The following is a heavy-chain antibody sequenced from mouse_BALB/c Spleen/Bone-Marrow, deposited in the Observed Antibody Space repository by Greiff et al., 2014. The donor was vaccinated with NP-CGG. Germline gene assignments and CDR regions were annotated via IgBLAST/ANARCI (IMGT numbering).Heavy chain of an antibody. V-gene: IGHV3-8*02. Sequence: EVKLVESGPSLVKPSQTLSLTCSVTGDSITSSYWNWIRKFPGNKLGYMGYISYSGSTYYNPSLKSRISITRDTSKNQYYLQLNSVTTEYTATYYCARSRDYYGNSLDYWGQGTTLTVSS. CDR1: GDSITSSY. CDR3: ARSRDYYGNSLDY. CDR2: ISYSGST. J-gene: IGHJ2*01. D-gene: IGHD2-1*01.